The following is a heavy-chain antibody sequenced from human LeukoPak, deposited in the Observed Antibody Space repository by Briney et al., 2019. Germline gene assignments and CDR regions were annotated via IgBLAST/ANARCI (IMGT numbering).Heavy chain of an antibody. J-gene: IGHJ5*02. V-gene: IGHV1-8*01. Sequence: ASVKVSCKASGYTFTSYDINWVRQATGQGLEWMGWMNPNSGNTAYAQKFRGRVTMTRDTPISTAYMELSSLRSEDTAVYFCTRGRNVLLWVGELSADNWFDPWGQGTLVTVSS. CDR2: MNPNSGNT. CDR3: TRGRNVLLWVGELSADNWFDP. CDR1: GYTFTSYD. D-gene: IGHD3-10*01.